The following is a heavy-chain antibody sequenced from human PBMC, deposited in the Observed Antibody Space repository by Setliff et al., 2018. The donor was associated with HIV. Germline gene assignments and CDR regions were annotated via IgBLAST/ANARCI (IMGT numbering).Heavy chain of an antibody. CDR1: GGSFSGYY. J-gene: IGHJ3*02. V-gene: IGHV4-34*01. CDR2: INQSGGI. D-gene: IGHD5-12*01. Sequence: TLSLTCAVYGGSFSGYYWSWIRQPPGKGLEWIGEINQSGGINYNPSLKSRVTISIDTFKNQFSMKLYSVTAADTAVYYCATASGYDLFMGAFDIWGQGTMVTVSS. CDR3: ATASGYDLFMGAFDI.